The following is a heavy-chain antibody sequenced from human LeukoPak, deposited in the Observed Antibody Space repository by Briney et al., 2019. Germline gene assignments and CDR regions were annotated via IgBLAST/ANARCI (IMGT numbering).Heavy chain of an antibody. CDR3: ARVLYAYWFDP. Sequence: GASVKVSCRASGYTFTGYYMHWVRQAPGQGLEWMGWINPNSGGTNYAQKFQGRVTMTRDTSISTAYMELNSLRADDTAVYYCARVLYAYWFDPWGQGTLVTVSS. CDR1: GYTFTGYY. J-gene: IGHJ5*02. CDR2: INPNSGGT. D-gene: IGHD2-8*01. V-gene: IGHV1-2*02.